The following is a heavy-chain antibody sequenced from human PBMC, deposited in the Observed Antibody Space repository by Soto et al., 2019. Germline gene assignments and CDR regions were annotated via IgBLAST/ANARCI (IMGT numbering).Heavy chain of an antibody. Sequence: GGSLRLSCAASGFTFSTYSMNWVRQAPGKGLEWVSYISSSSSTIFYTDSVKGRFTVSRDNAKNSLYLQMNSLRAEDTVVYYCARPTYYYDSSGPPAYWGQETLVTVSS. CDR2: ISSSSSTI. CDR3: ARPTYYYDSSGPPAY. CDR1: GFTFSTYS. J-gene: IGHJ4*02. V-gene: IGHV3-48*01. D-gene: IGHD3-22*01.